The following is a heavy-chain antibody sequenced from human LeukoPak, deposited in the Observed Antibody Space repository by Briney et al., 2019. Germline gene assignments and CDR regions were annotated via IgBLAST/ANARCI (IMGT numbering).Heavy chain of an antibody. J-gene: IGHJ4*02. CDR1: GFTFSTYW. CDR2: IKQDGSEK. CDR3: GSEKYYDILTGYYKRGTDY. D-gene: IGHD3-9*01. V-gene: IGHV3-7*04. Sequence: GGSLRLSCAASGFTFSTYWMSWVRQAPGKGLEWVANIKQDGSEKYYVDSVKGRFTISRDNAKNSLYLQMNSLRAEDTAVYYCGSEKYYDILTGYYKRGTDYWGQGTLVTVSS.